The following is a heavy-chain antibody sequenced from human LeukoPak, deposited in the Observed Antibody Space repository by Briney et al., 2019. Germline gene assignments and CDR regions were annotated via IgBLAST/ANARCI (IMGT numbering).Heavy chain of an antibody. CDR1: GGTFSSYA. CDR2: IIPIFGTA. D-gene: IGHD2-15*01. V-gene: IGHV1-69*05. Sequence: SVKVSCKASGGTFSSYAISWVRQAPGQELEWMGRIIPIFGTANYAQKFQGRVTITTDESTSTAYMELSSLRSEDTAVYYCARSCSGGSCYSRYYFDYWGQGTLVTVSS. CDR3: ARSCSGGSCYSRYYFDY. J-gene: IGHJ4*02.